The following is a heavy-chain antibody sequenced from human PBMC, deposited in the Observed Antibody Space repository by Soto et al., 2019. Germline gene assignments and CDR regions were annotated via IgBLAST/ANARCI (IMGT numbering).Heavy chain of an antibody. D-gene: IGHD3-3*01. CDR2: INHSGST. Sequence: SWIRQPPGKGLEWIGEINHSGSTNYNPSLKSRVTISVDTSKNQFSLKLSSVTAADTAVYYCARIPLGYDFWSGPLYYYMDVWGKGTTVTVSS. V-gene: IGHV4-34*01. J-gene: IGHJ6*03. CDR3: ARIPLGYDFWSGPLYYYMDV.